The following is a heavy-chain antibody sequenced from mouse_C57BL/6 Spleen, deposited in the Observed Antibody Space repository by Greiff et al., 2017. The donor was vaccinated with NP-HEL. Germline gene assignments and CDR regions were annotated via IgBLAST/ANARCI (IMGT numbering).Heavy chain of an antibody. D-gene: IGHD1-1*01. J-gene: IGHJ1*03. Sequence: QVQLQQPGAELVRPGSSVKLSCKASGYTFTSYWMHWVKQRPIQGLEWIGNIDPSDSETHYNQKFKDKATLTVDKSSSTAYMQLSSLTSEDSAVYYCARYTTVRYFDVWGTGTTVTVSS. CDR2: IDPSDSET. CDR1: GYTFTSYW. CDR3: ARYTTVRYFDV. V-gene: IGHV1-52*01.